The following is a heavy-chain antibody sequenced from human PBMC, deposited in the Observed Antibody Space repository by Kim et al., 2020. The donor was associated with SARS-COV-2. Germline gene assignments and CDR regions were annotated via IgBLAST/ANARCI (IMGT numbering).Heavy chain of an antibody. J-gene: IGHJ3*02. D-gene: IGHD6-19*01. V-gene: IGHV1-69*01. Sequence: QKFQGRVTITADESTSTAYMELSSLRSEDTAVYYCARARYSSGWDDAFDIWGQGTMVTVSS. CDR3: ARARYSSGWDDAFDI.